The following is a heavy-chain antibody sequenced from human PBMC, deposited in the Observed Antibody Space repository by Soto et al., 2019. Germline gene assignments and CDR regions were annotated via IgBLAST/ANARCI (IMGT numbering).Heavy chain of an antibody. V-gene: IGHV4-59*01. CDR3: ARSDSSGWYVD. CDR1: AGSISTYY. J-gene: IGHJ4*02. Sequence: QVQLQESGPRLVKPSETLSLTCTVSAGSISTYYWSWIRQPPGKGLEWVGYVYYSGRTNFNPPLRSRATISIDRSRRQFSLNLTSVTAADTAVYYCARSDSSGWYVDWGQGTLVTVSS. CDR2: VYYSGRT. D-gene: IGHD6-19*01.